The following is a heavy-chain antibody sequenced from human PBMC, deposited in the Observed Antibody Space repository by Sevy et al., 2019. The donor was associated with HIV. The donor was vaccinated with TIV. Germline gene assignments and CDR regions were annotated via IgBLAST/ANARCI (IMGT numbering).Heavy chain of an antibody. CDR1: GDGVSSNSAA. J-gene: IGHJ6*02. D-gene: IGHD3-10*01. V-gene: IGHV6-1*01. CDR3: ARGDYFGSGISNYYYYGMDV. CDR2: TYYRSKWYN. Sequence: SQTLSLTCAISGDGVSSNSAAWNWIRQSPSRGLEWLGRTYYRSKWYNDYAVSVKSRITINPDTSKNQFSLQLNSVTPEDTAVYYCARGDYFGSGISNYYYYGMDVWGQGTTVTVSS.